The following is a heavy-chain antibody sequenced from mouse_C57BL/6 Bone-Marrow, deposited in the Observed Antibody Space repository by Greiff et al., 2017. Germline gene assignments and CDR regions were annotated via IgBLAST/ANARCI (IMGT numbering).Heavy chain of an antibody. J-gene: IGHJ4*01. CDR2: INPNNGGT. Sequence: EVQLQQSGPELVKPGASVKISCKASGYTFTDYYMNWVKQSHGKSLEWIGDINPNNGGTSYNQKFKGKATLTVDKSSSTAYMELRSLTSEDSAVYYCAAAHYDDYAMDYWGQGTSVTVSS. V-gene: IGHV1-26*01. CDR1: GYTFTDYY. CDR3: AAAHYDDYAMDY. D-gene: IGHD2-4*01.